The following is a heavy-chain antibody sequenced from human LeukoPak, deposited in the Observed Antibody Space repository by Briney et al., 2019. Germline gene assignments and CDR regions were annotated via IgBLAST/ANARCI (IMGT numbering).Heavy chain of an antibody. D-gene: IGHD4-17*01. V-gene: IGHV1-18*01. CDR3: ARTTVATSDDAFDI. CDR2: ISAYNGNT. Sequence: GASVKVSCKASGYTFTNYGFSWVRQAPGQGLEWMGWISAYNGNTNYAQKLQGRVTMTTDTSTSTAYMELRSLRSDDTAVYYCARTTVATSDDAFDIWGQGTMVTVSS. J-gene: IGHJ3*02. CDR1: GYTFTNYG.